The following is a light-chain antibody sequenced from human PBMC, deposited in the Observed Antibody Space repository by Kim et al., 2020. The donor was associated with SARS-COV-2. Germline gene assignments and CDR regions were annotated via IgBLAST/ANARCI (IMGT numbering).Light chain of an antibody. Sequence: SYELTQPPSVSVSPGQTASITCSGDKLGDKYACWYQQKPGQFPVLVIYQDSKRPSGIPERFSGPNSGNTATLTISGTQAMDEADYYCQAWDSSTYVFGTG. J-gene: IGLJ1*01. CDR1: KLGDKY. CDR3: QAWDSSTYV. CDR2: QDS. V-gene: IGLV3-1*01.